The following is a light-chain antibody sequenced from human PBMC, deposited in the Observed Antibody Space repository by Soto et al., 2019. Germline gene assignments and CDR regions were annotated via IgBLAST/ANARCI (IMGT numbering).Light chain of an antibody. J-gene: IGKJ1*01. CDR1: QSVSSSY. Sequence: EIVLMQSPGTLSLSPGERATLSCRASQSVSSSYLAWYQQKPGQAPRLLIYGASSRATGIPDRFSGSGSGTDFTLTISRLEPEDFAVYYCQQYGSSPQTFGQGTRWIS. CDR3: QQYGSSPQT. V-gene: IGKV3-20*01. CDR2: GAS.